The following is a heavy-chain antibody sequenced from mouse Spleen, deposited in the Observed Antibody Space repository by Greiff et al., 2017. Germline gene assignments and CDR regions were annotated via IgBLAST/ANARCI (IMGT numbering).Heavy chain of an antibody. D-gene: IGHD1-1*01. V-gene: IGHV5-12*01. CDR2: ISNGGGST. Sequence: EVMLVESGGGLVQPGGSLKLSCAASGFTFSDYYMYWVRQTPEKRLEWVAYISNGGGSTYYPDTVKGRFTISRDNAKNTLYLQMSRLKSEDTAMYYCARYYYGSSLFDYWGQGTTLTVSS. CDR1: GFTFSDYY. CDR3: ARYYYGSSLFDY. J-gene: IGHJ2*01.